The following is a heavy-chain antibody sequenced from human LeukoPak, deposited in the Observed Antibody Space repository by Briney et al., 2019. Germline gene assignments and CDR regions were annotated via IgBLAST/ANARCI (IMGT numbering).Heavy chain of an antibody. V-gene: IGHV1-46*01. CDR3: ARDFHCSSTSCYNFDY. Sequence: ASVKVSCKASGYTFTSYYMHWVRQAPGQGLEWMGIINPSGGRTSYAQKFQGRVTMTRDTSTNTVYMELSSLRSEDTAVYYCARDFHCSSTSCYNFDYWGQGTLVTVSS. CDR2: INPSGGRT. J-gene: IGHJ4*02. CDR1: GYTFTSYY. D-gene: IGHD2-2*02.